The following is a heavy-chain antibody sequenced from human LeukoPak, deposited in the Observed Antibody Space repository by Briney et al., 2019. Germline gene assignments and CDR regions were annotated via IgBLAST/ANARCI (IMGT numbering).Heavy chain of an antibody. Sequence: GRSLRLSCAASGFTFDDYAMHWVRQAPGKGLEWVSGISWNSGSIGYADSVKGRFTISRDNAKNSLYLQMNNLRAEDTALYYCAKDVKGYYYYGMDVWGQGTTVTVSS. CDR1: GFTFDDYA. CDR3: AKDVKGYYYYGMDV. J-gene: IGHJ6*02. CDR2: ISWNSGSI. V-gene: IGHV3-9*01.